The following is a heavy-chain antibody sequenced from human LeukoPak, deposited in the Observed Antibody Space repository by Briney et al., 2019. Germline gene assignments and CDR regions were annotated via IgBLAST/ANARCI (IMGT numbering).Heavy chain of an antibody. Sequence: ASVKVSCKASGYSLTSYGINWVRQAPGQGLEWMGWISGYYGNTNYAQKLQDRVTMTTDTSTSIAYMELRSLRSDDTAVYYCARDTSCSGTSCFPYYMDVWGTGTTVTVSS. CDR3: ARDTSCSGTSCFPYYMDV. V-gene: IGHV1-18*01. CDR1: GYSLTSYG. D-gene: IGHD2-2*01. J-gene: IGHJ6*03. CDR2: ISGYYGNT.